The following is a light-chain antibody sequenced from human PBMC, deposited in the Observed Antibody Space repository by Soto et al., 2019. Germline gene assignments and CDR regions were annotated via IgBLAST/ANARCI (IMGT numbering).Light chain of an antibody. CDR1: SSDVGGYNY. CDR2: DVN. Sequence: QSVLTQPPSASGSPGQSVTISCTGTSSDVGGYNYVSWYQLHPGKAPKLMIYDVNRRPSGVPDRFSGSKSGNTASLTVSGLQAEDEADYYCSSYAGSNNYVFGTGTKVTVL. CDR3: SSYAGSNNYV. V-gene: IGLV2-8*01. J-gene: IGLJ1*01.